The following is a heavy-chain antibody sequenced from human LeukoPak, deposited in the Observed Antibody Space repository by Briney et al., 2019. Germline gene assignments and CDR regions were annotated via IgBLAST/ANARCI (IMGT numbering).Heavy chain of an antibody. J-gene: IGHJ3*02. V-gene: IGHV4-59*08. CDR3: ARRADAFDI. CDR2: IYYSGST. CDR1: GGSISSYY. Sequence: SETLSFTCTVSGGSISSYYWSWIRQPPGKGLEWIGYIYYSGSTNYNPSLKSRVTISVDTSKNQFSLKLSSVTAADTAVYYCARRADAFDIWGQGTMVTVSS.